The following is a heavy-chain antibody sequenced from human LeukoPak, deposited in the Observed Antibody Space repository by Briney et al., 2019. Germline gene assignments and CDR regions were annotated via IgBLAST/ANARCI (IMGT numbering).Heavy chain of an antibody. J-gene: IGHJ3*02. Sequence: GGSLRLSCTASGFTFGDYAMSWFRQAPGKGLEWVGFIRRKAYSEATQYAASVKGRFTISRDDSKSIAYLQMNSLKTEDTAVYYRTRSDYDSGGDDAFDIWGQGTMVTVSS. D-gene: IGHD2-21*02. CDR3: TRSDYDSGGDDAFDI. CDR1: GFTFGDYA. V-gene: IGHV3-49*03. CDR2: IRRKAYSEAT.